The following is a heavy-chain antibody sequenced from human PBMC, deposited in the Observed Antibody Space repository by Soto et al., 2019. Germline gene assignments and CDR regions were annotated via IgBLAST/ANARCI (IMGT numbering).Heavy chain of an antibody. Sequence: PSETLSLTCAVYGGSFSGYYWSWIRQPPGKGLEWIGEINHSGSTNYNPSLKSRVTISVDTSKNQFSLKLSSVTAADTAVYYCARETYYSGSYSVWGQETLVTVS. CDR1: GGSFSGYY. V-gene: IGHV4-34*01. CDR2: INHSGST. D-gene: IGHD1-26*01. CDR3: ARETYYSGSYSV. J-gene: IGHJ4*02.